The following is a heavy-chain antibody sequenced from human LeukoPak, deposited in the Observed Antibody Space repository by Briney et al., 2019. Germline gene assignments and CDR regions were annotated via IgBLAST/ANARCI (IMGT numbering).Heavy chain of an antibody. CDR3: ARDYIPHPMDV. J-gene: IGHJ6*03. Sequence: YPSETLSLTCTVSGYSITSGYDWGWIRQPPGKGLEWIGSIHQSGVTYFNPSLKSRVTLSVDTSKNQFSLKLSSVTAADTAVYYCARDYIPHPMDVWGKGTTVTVSS. CDR2: IHQSGVT. CDR1: GYSITSGYD. V-gene: IGHV4-38-2*02. D-gene: IGHD2-21*01.